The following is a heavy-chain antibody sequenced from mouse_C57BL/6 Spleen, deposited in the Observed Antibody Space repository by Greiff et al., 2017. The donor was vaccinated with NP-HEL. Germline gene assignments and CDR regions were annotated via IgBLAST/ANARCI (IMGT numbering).Heavy chain of an antibody. CDR1: GYTFTEYT. J-gene: IGHJ3*01. CDR2: FYPGSGSI. CDR3: ARAEGEDCGVWLAY. Sequence: QVQLKQSGAELVKPGASVKLSCKASGYTFTEYTIHWVKQRSGQGLEWIGWFYPGSGSIKYNEKFKDKATLTADKSSSTVYMGLSRLTSEESAVYVCARAEGEDCGVWLAYWGQGTLVTVSA. V-gene: IGHV1-62-2*01.